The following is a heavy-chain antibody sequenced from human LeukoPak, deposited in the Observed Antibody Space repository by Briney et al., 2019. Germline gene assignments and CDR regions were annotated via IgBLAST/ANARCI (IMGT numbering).Heavy chain of an antibody. D-gene: IGHD3-10*01. J-gene: IGHJ6*02. CDR2: MWYDGSNE. V-gene: IGHV3-33*01. CDR3: AREPYYGSGRYYYGLDL. Sequence: GGSLRLSCAASGFTFSNYGMRWVRQAPGKGLEWVAVMWYDGSNEYSGGSVKGRFTIPRDKSKKTLYLQMNSQRAEDTAVYYCAREPYYGSGRYYYGLDLWGQGTRVSVPS. CDR1: GFTFSNYG.